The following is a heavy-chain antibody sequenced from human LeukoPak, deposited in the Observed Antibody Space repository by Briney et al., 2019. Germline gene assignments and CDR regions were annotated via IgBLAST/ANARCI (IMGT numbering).Heavy chain of an antibody. CDR3: ARDRGSSSWYSGAYYYYYYMDV. CDR1: GGSISSSNW. Sequence: SETLSLTCAVSGGSISSSNWWSWVRQPPGKGLEWIGEIYHSGSTNYNPSLKSRVTISVDKSKNQFSLKLGSVTAADTAVYYCARDRGSSSWYSGAYYYYYYMDVWGKGTTVTISS. D-gene: IGHD6-13*01. V-gene: IGHV4-4*02. CDR2: IYHSGST. J-gene: IGHJ6*03.